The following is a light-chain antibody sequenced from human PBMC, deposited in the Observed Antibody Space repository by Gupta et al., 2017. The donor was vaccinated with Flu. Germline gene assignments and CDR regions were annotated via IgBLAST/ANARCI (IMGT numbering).Light chain of an antibody. Sequence: TISCTGSSSNGGTGYDVHWYQQIPGTAPKLLIYGNSNRPSGVPDRVSGSKSGTSAALAITGLQAEDEADYYCQAYDSSLSGHWVFGGGTKLTVL. V-gene: IGLV1-40*01. CDR3: QAYDSSLSGHWV. CDR1: SSNGGTGYD. J-gene: IGLJ3*02. CDR2: GNS.